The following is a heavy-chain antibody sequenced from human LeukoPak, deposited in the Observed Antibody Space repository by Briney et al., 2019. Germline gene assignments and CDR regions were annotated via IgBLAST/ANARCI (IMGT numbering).Heavy chain of an antibody. CDR3: ARDAIAVAGSYYYYGMDV. V-gene: IGHV4-4*07. CDR1: GGSISSYY. J-gene: IGHJ6*02. CDR2: IYTSGST. D-gene: IGHD6-19*01. Sequence: PSETLSLTCTVSGGSISSYYWSWIRQPAGKGLEWIGRIYTSGSTNYNPSLKSRVTMSVDTSKNQFSLKLSSVTAADTAVYYCARDAIAVAGSYYYYGMDVWGQGTTVTVSS.